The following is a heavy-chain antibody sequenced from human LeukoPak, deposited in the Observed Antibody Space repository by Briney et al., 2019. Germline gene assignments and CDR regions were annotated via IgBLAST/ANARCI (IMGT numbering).Heavy chain of an antibody. CDR3: ARGVDDFWSGYSHDWFDP. CDR2: IYYSGST. D-gene: IGHD3-3*01. Sequence: SETLSLTCSVSGGSISSYYWSWIRQPPGKGLEWIGYIYYSGSTNYNPSLKSRVTISVDTSKNQFSLKLSSVTAADTAVYYCARGVDDFWSGYSHDWFDPWGQGTLVTVSS. J-gene: IGHJ5*02. CDR1: GGSISSYY. V-gene: IGHV4-59*01.